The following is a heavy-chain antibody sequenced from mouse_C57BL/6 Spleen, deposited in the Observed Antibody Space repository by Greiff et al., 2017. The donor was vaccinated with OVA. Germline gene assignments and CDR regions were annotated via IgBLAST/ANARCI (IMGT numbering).Heavy chain of an antibody. V-gene: IGHV14-2*01. CDR2: IDPEDGET. CDR3: ARGYAMDY. J-gene: IGHJ4*01. Sequence: VQLQQSGAELVKPGASVKLSCTASGFNIKDYYMHWVKQRTEQGLEWIGRIDPEDGETKYAAKFQGKATITADTSSNTAYLQLSSLTSEDTAVYYCARGYAMDYWGQGTSVTVSS. CDR1: GFNIKDYY.